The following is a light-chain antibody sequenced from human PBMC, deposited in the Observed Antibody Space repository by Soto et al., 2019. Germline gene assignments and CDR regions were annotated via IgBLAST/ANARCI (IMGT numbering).Light chain of an antibody. CDR3: LQYNVYPLT. J-gene: IGKJ4*01. CDR1: KSISRW. Sequence: DIQMTQSPSTLSASVGDRVTITCRASKSISRWLAWYQQRPGKAPKLLIYKASTLEGGVPSRFSASGSGTDFTLTISSLQPDDLATYFCLQYNVYPLTFGGGTKVDIK. V-gene: IGKV1-5*03. CDR2: KAS.